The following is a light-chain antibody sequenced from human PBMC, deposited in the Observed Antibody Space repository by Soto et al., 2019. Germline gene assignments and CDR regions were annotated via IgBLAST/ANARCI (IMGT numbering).Light chain of an antibody. V-gene: IGLV2-14*01. Sequence: QSALTQPASVSGSPGQSITISCTGTSRDVGGYNYVSWYQQHPDKAPKLMIYEVKYRPSGVSNRFSGSKSGNTASLTISGLQAEDEAVYYCSSYTSSSTWVFGGGTQLTVL. J-gene: IGLJ3*02. CDR3: SSYTSSSTWV. CDR1: SRDVGGYNY. CDR2: EVK.